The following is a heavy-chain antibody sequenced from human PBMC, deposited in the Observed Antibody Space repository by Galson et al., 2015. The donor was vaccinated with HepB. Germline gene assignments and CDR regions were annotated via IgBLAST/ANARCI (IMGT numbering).Heavy chain of an antibody. J-gene: IGHJ5*02. D-gene: IGHD6-19*01. CDR3: AKDKTRRLVLGWFDP. CDR1: GFIFDDYT. Sequence: LRLSCAASGFIFDDYTMHWVRQPPGKGLEWVSLISWDGSRTYYADSVKGRFTISRDNSKNSLYLQMNSLRTEDTALYYCAKDKTRRLVLGWFDPWGQGTLVTVSS. V-gene: IGHV3-43*01. CDR2: ISWDGSRT.